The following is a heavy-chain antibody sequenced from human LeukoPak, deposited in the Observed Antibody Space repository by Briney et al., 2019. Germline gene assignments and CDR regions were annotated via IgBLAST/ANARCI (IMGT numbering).Heavy chain of an antibody. D-gene: IGHD6-13*01. CDR3: ARRLIAAAATDY. CDR2: IYYSGST. J-gene: IGHJ4*02. Sequence: SETLSLTCTVSGGSISSGGYHWSWLRQHPGKGLEWIGYIYYSGSTYYNPSLKSRVTISLDTSKNQFSLKLSSVTAADTAVYYCARRLIAAAATDYWGQGTLVTVSS. V-gene: IGHV4-31*03. CDR1: GGSISSGGYH.